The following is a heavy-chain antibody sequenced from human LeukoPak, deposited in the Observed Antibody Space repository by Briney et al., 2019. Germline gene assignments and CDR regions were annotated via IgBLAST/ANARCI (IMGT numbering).Heavy chain of an antibody. Sequence: GGSLRLSCAPSGFTFSSYAMHWVRQAPGKGLEWVAVISYDGSNKYYADSVKGRFTISRDNSKNTLYLQMNSLRAEDTAVYYCARDPVRYLPNSYYFDYWGQGTLVTVSS. CDR1: GFTFSSYA. D-gene: IGHD2-21*01. V-gene: IGHV3-30*04. CDR3: ARDPVRYLPNSYYFDY. J-gene: IGHJ4*02. CDR2: ISYDGSNK.